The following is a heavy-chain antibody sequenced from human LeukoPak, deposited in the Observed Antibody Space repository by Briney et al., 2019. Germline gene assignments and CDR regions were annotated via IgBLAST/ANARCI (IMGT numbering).Heavy chain of an antibody. J-gene: IGHJ5*02. Sequence: GGSLRLSCAASGFTFSSYAMHWVRQAPGRGLEWVAVISYDGSNKYYADSVKGRFTISRDNSKNTLYLQTNSLRAEDTAVYYCARVALAYYYGSGTNWFDPWGQGTLVTVSS. D-gene: IGHD3-10*01. CDR1: GFTFSSYA. CDR2: ISYDGSNK. CDR3: ARVALAYYYGSGTNWFDP. V-gene: IGHV3-30*04.